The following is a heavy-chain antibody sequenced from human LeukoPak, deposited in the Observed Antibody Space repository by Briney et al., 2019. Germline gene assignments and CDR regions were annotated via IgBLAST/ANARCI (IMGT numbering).Heavy chain of an antibody. V-gene: IGHV3-21*04. Sequence: GGSLRLSCAASGFIFSSYSMNWVRQAPGKGLEWVSSISSSSTYIYYADSVKGRFTISRDNSKNTLCLQMNSLRAEDTAVYYCANGYNYGLDYWGQGTLVTVSS. CDR2: ISSSSTYI. D-gene: IGHD5-18*01. CDR3: ANGYNYGLDY. J-gene: IGHJ4*02. CDR1: GFIFSSYS.